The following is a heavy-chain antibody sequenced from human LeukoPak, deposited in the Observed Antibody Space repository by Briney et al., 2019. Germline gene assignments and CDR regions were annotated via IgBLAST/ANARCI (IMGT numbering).Heavy chain of an antibody. CDR1: GFTFSSYG. D-gene: IGHD3-16*02. V-gene: IGHV3-30*18. J-gene: IGHJ4*02. CDR3: AKGPAPRLGEFSYHALVDY. Sequence: PGGSLRHSCVASGFTFSSYGMHWVRQAPGKGLEWVAFISYDGSNENIADSVKGRFIISRDNSKNTLYLQMNSLRAEDTAVYYCAKGPAPRLGEFSYHALVDYWGQGTLVTVSS. CDR2: ISYDGSNE.